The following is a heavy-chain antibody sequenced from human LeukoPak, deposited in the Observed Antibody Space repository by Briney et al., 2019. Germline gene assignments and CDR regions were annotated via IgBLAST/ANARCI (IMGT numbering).Heavy chain of an antibody. V-gene: IGHV4-59*08. CDR1: GGSISSYY. D-gene: IGHD4-17*01. J-gene: IGHJ4*02. CDR3: ARSYGDYFDY. Sequence: SETLSLICTVSGGSISSYYWSWIRQPPGKGLEWIGYIYYSGSTNYNPSLKSRVTISVDTSKNQFSLKLSSVTAADTAVYYCARSYGDYFDYWGQGTLVTVSS. CDR2: IYYSGST.